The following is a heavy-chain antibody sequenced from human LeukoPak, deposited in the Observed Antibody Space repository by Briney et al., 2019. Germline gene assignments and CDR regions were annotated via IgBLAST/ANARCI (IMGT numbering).Heavy chain of an antibody. CDR1: GYTFTGYY. J-gene: IGHJ4*02. D-gene: IGHD3-22*01. Sequence: ASVKVSCKASGYTFTGYYMHWVRQAPGQGLEWMGWINPNSGGTNYAQKLQGRVTMTTDTSTSTAYMELRSLRSDDTAVYYCAREAPNYYYDSSGYYREDYWGQGTLVTVSS. V-gene: IGHV1-2*02. CDR3: AREAPNYYYDSSGYYREDY. CDR2: INPNSGGT.